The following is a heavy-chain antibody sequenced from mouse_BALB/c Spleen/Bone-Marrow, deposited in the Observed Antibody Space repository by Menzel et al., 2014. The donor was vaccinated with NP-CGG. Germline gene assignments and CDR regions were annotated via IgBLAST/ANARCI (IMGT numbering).Heavy chain of an antibody. D-gene: IGHD2-4*01. Sequence: EVKVVESGGGLVKPEGSLKLSCAASGFTFSSYSMSWVRQTPEKRLEWVATISSGGHDTYYPDSVKGRFTISRDNAKNTLYLQMSSLKSEDTAVYYCSKDGGYDYSYYFDYWGQGTTLTVSS. CDR2: ISSGGHDT. CDR3: SKDGGYDYSYYFDY. CDR1: GFTFSSYS. J-gene: IGHJ2*01. V-gene: IGHV5-6-4*01.